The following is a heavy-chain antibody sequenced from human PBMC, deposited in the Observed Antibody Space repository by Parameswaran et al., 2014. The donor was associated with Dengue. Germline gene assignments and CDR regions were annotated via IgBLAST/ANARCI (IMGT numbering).Heavy chain of an antibody. J-gene: IGHJ4*02. V-gene: IGHV3-30-3*01. CDR3: ARDRTAPTGTFDY. D-gene: IGHD1-7*01. CDR2: ISYDGSNK. Sequence: VRQAPGKGLEWVAVISYDGSNKYYADSVKGRFTISRDNSKNTLYLQMNSLRAEDTAVYYCARDRTAPTGTFDYWGQGTLVTVSS.